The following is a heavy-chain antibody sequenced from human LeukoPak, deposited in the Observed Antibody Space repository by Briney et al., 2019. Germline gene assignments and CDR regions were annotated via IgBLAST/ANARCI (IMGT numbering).Heavy chain of an antibody. Sequence: GGSLRLSCAASGFIFSSAWMNWVRQAPGKGLEWVAVTWHDGSNKYYADSVKGRFTISRDDSKNALYLQMNSLRAEDTAVYYCTRDQGDYWGQGTLVTVSS. V-gene: IGHV3-33*08. J-gene: IGHJ4*02. CDR1: GFIFSSAW. CDR3: TRDQGDY. CDR2: TWHDGSNK.